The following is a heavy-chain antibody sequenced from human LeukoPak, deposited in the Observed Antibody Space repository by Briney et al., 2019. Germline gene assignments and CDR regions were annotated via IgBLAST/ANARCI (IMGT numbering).Heavy chain of an antibody. D-gene: IGHD5-24*01. CDR2: ISWDGGST. J-gene: IGHJ4*02. V-gene: IGHV3-43*01. CDR1: GFTFDDYT. CDR3: AKDFTGVEMATIESDYFDY. Sequence: GGSLRLSCAASGFTFDDYTMHWVRQAPGKGLEWVSLISWDGGSTYYADSVKGRFTISRDNSKNSLYLQMNSLGTEDTALYYCAKDFTGVEMATIESDYFDYWGQGTLVTVSS.